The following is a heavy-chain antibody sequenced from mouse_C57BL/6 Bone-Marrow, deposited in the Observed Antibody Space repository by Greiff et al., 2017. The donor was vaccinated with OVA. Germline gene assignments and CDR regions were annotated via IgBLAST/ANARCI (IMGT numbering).Heavy chain of an antibody. CDR2: IYPGNSDT. J-gene: IGHJ3*01. Sequence: VQLQQSGTVLARPGASVKMSCKTSGYTFTSYWMHWVKQRPGQGLEWIGAIYPGNSDTSYNQKFKGKAKLTAVTSASTAYMELSSLTNEDSAVYYCTRHYYSNYGAYWGQGTLVTVSA. V-gene: IGHV1-5*01. D-gene: IGHD2-5*01. CDR3: TRHYYSNYGAY. CDR1: GYTFTSYW.